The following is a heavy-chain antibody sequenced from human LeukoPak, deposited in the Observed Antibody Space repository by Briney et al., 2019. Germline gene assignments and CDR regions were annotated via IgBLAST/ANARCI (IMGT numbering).Heavy chain of an antibody. CDR3: AELGITMIGGV. J-gene: IGHJ6*04. CDR1: GFTFSSYA. V-gene: IGHV3-30*04. D-gene: IGHD3-10*02. Sequence: GGSLRLSCAASGFTFSSYAMHWVRQAPGKVLEWVAVISYDGSNKYYADSVKGRFTISRDNSKNTLYLQMNSLRAEDTAVYYCAELGITMIGGVWGKGTTVTISS. CDR2: ISYDGSNK.